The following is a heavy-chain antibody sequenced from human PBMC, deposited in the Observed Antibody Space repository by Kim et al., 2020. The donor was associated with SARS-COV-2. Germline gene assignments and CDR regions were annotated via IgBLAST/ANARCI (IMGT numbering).Heavy chain of an antibody. J-gene: IGHJ4*02. CDR1: GGSFSDHY. CDR3: ARSGARSDSRDS. Sequence: SETLSLTCAVYGGSFSDHYWSWIRQPPGKGLQWIGEISHSGRSNYSPPLKSRVTISVDTSKNQFSLKLNSVSASDTALYFCARSGARSDSRDSWGQGT. CDR2: ISHSGRS. D-gene: IGHD2-15*01. V-gene: IGHV4-34*01.